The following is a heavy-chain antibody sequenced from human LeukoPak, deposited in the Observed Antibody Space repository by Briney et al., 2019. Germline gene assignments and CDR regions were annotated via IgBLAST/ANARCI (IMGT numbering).Heavy chain of an antibody. V-gene: IGHV1-69*05. CDR1: GGNLSNYD. CDR3: ARDFIGDVGAFDI. CDR2: IIPVYRTA. D-gene: IGHD3-10*01. J-gene: IGHJ3*02. Sequence: SVKVSCKVSGGNLSNYDISWVRQAPGQGLEWMGGIIPVYRTAAYAQKFQGRVTMTRDTSTSTVYMELSSLRSDDTAVYYCARDFIGDVGAFDIWGQGTMVTVSS.